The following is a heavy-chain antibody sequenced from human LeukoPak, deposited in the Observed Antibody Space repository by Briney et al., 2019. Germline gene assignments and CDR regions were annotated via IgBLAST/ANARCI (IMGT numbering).Heavy chain of an antibody. V-gene: IGHV4-34*01. CDR2: INHSGST. CDR1: GGSFSGYY. D-gene: IGHD6-6*01. Sequence: SETLSLTCAVYGGSFSGYYWSWIRQPPGKGLEWIGEINHSGSTNYNPSLKSRVTISVDTSKNQFSLKLSSVTAADTAVYYCAKPAEYTNWFDPWGQGTLVTVS. CDR3: AKPAEYTNWFDP. J-gene: IGHJ5*02.